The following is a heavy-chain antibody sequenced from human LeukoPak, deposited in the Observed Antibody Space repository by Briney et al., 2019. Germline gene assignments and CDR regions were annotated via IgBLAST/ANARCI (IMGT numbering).Heavy chain of an antibody. CDR3: GRGGGLDV. J-gene: IGHJ6*02. Sequence: HPGGSLRLSCSASGFTFSSFWMSWVRQAPGKGLEWVANIKQDGSEKYYVDSVKGRFTISRDNAKNSLYLQMSNLRAEDTAVYFCGRGGGLDVWGQGATVTVSS. D-gene: IGHD3-16*01. CDR1: GFTFSSFW. CDR2: IKQDGSEK. V-gene: IGHV3-7*03.